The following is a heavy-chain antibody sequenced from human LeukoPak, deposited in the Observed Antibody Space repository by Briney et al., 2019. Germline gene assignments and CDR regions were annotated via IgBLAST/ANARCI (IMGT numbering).Heavy chain of an antibody. J-gene: IGHJ4*02. CDR2: INHGGGT. D-gene: IGHD5-18*01. V-gene: IGHV4-34*01. Sequence: SETLSLTXAVFGGSFSGYYWTWIRQPPGKGLEWIGEINHGGGTNYNPSLKSRVSISIDTSKNQFSLKLTSVTAADTAVYYCARPRKRGYSYGYLYWGQGTLVTVSS. CDR1: GGSFSGYY. CDR3: ARPRKRGYSYGYLY.